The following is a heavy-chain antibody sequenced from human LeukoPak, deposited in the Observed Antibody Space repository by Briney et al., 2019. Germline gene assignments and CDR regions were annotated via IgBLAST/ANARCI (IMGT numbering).Heavy chain of an antibody. CDR1: GFTFSTDG. Sequence: GGSLRLSCAASGFTFSTDGMHWVRQAPGRGLEWVALIRFDGSNKYYADSVKGRFTLSRDDSKNTLYLQMNSLRAEDTAVYHRVKDRGYGSTGGFYYMNVWGKGTTVTVSS. CDR3: VKDRGYGSTGGFYYMNV. D-gene: IGHD2-2*01. CDR2: IRFDGSNK. J-gene: IGHJ6*03. V-gene: IGHV3-30*02.